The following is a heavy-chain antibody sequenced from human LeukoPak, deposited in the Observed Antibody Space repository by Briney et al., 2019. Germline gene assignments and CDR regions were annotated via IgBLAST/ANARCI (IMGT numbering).Heavy chain of an antibody. CDR2: IYYSGST. CDR3: GRVFYYDSSGYSHNWFDP. D-gene: IGHD3-22*01. CDR1: GDAISSDY. Sequence: ETLSLTCTLSGDAISSDYSSCVRQPPGGGLGWIGYIYYSGSTTYNTSPKSRVTISVVTSKHQFSLKLSSVTAADTAVYYCGRVFYYDSSGYSHNWFDPWGQGTLVTVSS. J-gene: IGHJ5*02. V-gene: IGHV4-59*01.